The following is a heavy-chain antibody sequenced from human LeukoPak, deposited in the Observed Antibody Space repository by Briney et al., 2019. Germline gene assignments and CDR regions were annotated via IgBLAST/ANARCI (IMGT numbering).Heavy chain of an antibody. CDR2: MNPNSGNT. Sequence: ASVKVSCKASGYTFTSYDINWVRQATGQGLEWMGWMNPNSGNTGYAQKFQGRVTITRDTSISTAYMELSSLRSEDTAVYYCARARERYYDFWSGDYYYYYMDVWGKGTTVTVSS. J-gene: IGHJ6*03. D-gene: IGHD3-3*01. CDR3: ARARERYYDFWSGDYYYYYMDV. CDR1: GYTFTSYD. V-gene: IGHV1-8*03.